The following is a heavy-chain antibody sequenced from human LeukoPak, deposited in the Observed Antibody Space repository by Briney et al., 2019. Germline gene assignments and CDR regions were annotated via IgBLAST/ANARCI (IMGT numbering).Heavy chain of an antibody. J-gene: IGHJ4*02. CDR3: AKDSRGSAVRVFDY. Sequence: GGSLRLSCAAPGFTLSSYAMTWVRQAPGKGLEWVSAISGSGSSIYYADSVKGRFTISRDNSKNTLYLQMNSLRAEDTAIYYCAKDSRGSAVRVFDYWGQGILVIVSS. CDR1: GFTLSSYA. D-gene: IGHD2-15*01. CDR2: ISGSGSSI. V-gene: IGHV3-23*01.